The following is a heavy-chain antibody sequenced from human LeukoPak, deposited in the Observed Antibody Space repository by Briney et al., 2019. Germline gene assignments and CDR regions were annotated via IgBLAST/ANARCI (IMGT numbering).Heavy chain of an antibody. CDR3: TRGLYGSPGDN. Sequence: GGSLRLSCAASGFTFSSYRMRWVRQAPGKGLVWVSRINSDGSSTDYADSVKGRFTMSRDNAKNTVYLHMNSLGAEDTAVYYCTRGLYGSPGDNWGQGTLVTVSS. CDR2: INSDGSST. J-gene: IGHJ4*02. D-gene: IGHD1-26*01. V-gene: IGHV3-74*01. CDR1: GFTFSSYR.